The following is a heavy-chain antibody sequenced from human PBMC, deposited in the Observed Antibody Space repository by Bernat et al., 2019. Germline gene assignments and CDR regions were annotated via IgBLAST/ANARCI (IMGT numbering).Heavy chain of an antibody. CDR2: IWYDGSNK. V-gene: IGHV3-33*01. D-gene: IGHD1-1*01. J-gene: IGHJ4*02. CDR3: ARDGGTTDEGDFDY. CDR1: GFTFSSYG. Sequence: QVQLVESGGGVVQPGRSLRLSCAASGFTFSSYGMHWVRQAPGKGLEWVAVIWYDGSNKYYVDSVKGRFTISRDNSKNTLYLQMNSLRAEDTAVYYCARDGGTTDEGDFDYWGQGTLVTVSS.